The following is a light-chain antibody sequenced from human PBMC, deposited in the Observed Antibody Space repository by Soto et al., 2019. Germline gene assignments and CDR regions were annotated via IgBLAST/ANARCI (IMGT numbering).Light chain of an antibody. CDR3: CAYAGSYTYV. CDR1: SSVVGSSNY. Sequence: QSVLTQPRSVSGSPGQSVTISCTGTSSVVGSSNYVSWYQQHPGKVPKLMIYDVSKRPSGVPDRFSGSKSDNTASLTISGLQAEDEADYYCCAYAGSYTYVFGTGTKVTVL. V-gene: IGLV2-11*01. J-gene: IGLJ1*01. CDR2: DVS.